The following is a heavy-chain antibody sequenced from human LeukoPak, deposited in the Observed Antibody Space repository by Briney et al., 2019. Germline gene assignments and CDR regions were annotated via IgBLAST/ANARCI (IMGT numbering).Heavy chain of an antibody. V-gene: IGHV4-34*01. CDR1: GGSFSGYY. D-gene: IGHD5-18*01. CDR2: INHSGST. Sequence: SETLSLTCAVYGGSFSGYYWIWIRQPPGKGLEWIGEINHSGSTDYNPSPQRRGTISVDTSKNQFSLTLSSVTAADTAVYYCAREGYSYGYFWLRYNWFDPWGQGTLVTVSS. CDR3: AREGYSYGYFWLRYNWFDP. J-gene: IGHJ5*02.